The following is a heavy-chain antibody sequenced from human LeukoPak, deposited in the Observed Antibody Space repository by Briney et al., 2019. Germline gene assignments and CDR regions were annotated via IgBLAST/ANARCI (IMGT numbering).Heavy chain of an antibody. CDR3: AREGALGYCSSTSCPRGAFDI. V-gene: IGHV3-7*01. CDR2: IKQDGSEK. Sequence: GGSLRLSCVASGFTFSSYWMSWVRQAPGKGLEWVANIKQDGSEKYYVDSVKGRFTISRDNAKNSLYLQMNSLRAEDTAVYYCAREGALGYCSSTSCPRGAFDIWGQGTMVTVSS. D-gene: IGHD2-2*01. J-gene: IGHJ3*02. CDR1: GFTFSSYW.